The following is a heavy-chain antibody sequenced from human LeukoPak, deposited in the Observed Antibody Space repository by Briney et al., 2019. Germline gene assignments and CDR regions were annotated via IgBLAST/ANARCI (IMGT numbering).Heavy chain of an antibody. CDR2: INHSGST. CDR1: GGSFRGYY. D-gene: IGHD3-22*01. CDR3: ARGEFTYYYDSSGPAGY. Sequence: SETLSLTCAVYGGSFRGYYWSWIRQPPGKGLEWIGEINHSGSTNYNPSLKSRVTISVDTSKNQFSLKLSSVTAADTAVYYCARGEFTYYYDSSGPAGYWGQGTLVTVSS. J-gene: IGHJ4*02. V-gene: IGHV4-34*01.